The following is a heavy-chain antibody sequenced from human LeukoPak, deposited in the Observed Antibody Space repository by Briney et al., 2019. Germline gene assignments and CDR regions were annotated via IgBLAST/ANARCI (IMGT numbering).Heavy chain of an antibody. Sequence: GASVKVSCKASGYTFTSYGISWVRQAPGQGLEWMGWISAYNGNTNYAQKLQGRVTMTTDTSTSTAYMELRSLRSDDTAVYYCARNYDTTNRDYFDYWGQGTLVTVSS. J-gene: IGHJ4*02. CDR1: GYTFTSYG. V-gene: IGHV1-18*01. D-gene: IGHD3-22*01. CDR3: ARNYDTTNRDYFDY. CDR2: ISAYNGNT.